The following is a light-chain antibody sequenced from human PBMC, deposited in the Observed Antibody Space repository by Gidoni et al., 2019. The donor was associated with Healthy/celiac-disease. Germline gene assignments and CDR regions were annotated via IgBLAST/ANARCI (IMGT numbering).Light chain of an antibody. CDR3: SSYAGSNNLV. V-gene: IGLV2-8*01. J-gene: IGLJ3*02. CDR1: SSDVGGYNY. Sequence: QSALPQPPSASGSPGQSVAISCTGTSSDVGGYNYVSWYQQHPGKAPKLMIYEVIKRPSGVPDRFSGSKSGNTASLTVSGRQAEDEAVYYCSSYAGSNNLVFGGGTKLTVL. CDR2: EVI.